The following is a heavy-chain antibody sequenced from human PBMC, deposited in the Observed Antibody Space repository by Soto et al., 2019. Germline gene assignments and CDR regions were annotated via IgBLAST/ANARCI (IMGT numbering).Heavy chain of an antibody. CDR2: SSSTAAVI. CDR1: GFAFSDYY. Sequence: GGSLRLSCAASGFAFSDYYMSWVRQAPGKGLQWIAYSSSTAAVIYYAESVQGRFTISRDNPKNSLHLQMDSLRAEDTAVYYCARMGEFYGTGSYAHSHVFDIWGQGTLVTVSS. CDR3: ARMGEFYGTGSYAHSHVFDI. J-gene: IGHJ3*02. D-gene: IGHD3-10*01. V-gene: IGHV3-11*01.